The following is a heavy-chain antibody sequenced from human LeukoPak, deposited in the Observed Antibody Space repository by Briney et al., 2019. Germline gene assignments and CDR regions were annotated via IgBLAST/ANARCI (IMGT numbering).Heavy chain of an antibody. Sequence: SHTLSLTCAISGDSVSSNSAAWHWIRQSPSRGLEWLGRTYYRSKWYNDYAVSVKSRITLNPDTSKNQFSLQLNSLTPEDTAVYYCARSYGDSDAFDIWGQGTMVTVSS. CDR1: GDSVSSNSAA. D-gene: IGHD4-17*01. V-gene: IGHV6-1*01. CDR2: TYYRSKWYN. CDR3: ARSYGDSDAFDI. J-gene: IGHJ3*02.